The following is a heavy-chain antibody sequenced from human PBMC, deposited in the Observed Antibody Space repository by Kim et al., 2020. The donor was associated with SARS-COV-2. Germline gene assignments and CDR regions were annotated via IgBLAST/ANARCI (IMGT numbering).Heavy chain of an antibody. CDR1: GGSISSSNW. J-gene: IGHJ4*02. V-gene: IGHV4-4*02. CDR2: IYHSGST. Sequence: SETLSLTCAVSGGSISSSNWWSWVRQPPGKGLEWIGEIYHSGSTNYNPSLKSRVTISVDKSKNQFSLKLSSVTAADTAVYYCARIAAAGLYYFDYWGQGTLVTVSS. CDR3: ARIAAAGLYYFDY. D-gene: IGHD6-13*01.